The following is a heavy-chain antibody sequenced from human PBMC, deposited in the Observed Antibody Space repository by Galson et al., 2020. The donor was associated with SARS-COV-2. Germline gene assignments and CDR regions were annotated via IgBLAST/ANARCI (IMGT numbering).Heavy chain of an antibody. CDR2: IYYGGSA. J-gene: IGHJ5*02. D-gene: IGHD2-21*02. V-gene: IGHV4-39*07. CDR3: AREGDLCGGACYPGS. Sequence: KGLEWIGSIYYGGSAYYNPSLKSPATISLDTSKNQFSLKLSSVTAADTAVYYCAREGDLCGGACYPGSWGQGTLVTVSS.